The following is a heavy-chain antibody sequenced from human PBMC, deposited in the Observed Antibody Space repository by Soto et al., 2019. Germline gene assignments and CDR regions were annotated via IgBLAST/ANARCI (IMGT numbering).Heavy chain of an antibody. J-gene: IGHJ4*02. CDR2: ISYDGSNK. D-gene: IGHD6-13*01. Sequence: QVQLVESGRGVVQPGRSLRLSCAASGFTFSSYAMHWVRQAPGKGLEWVAVISYDGSNKYYADSVKGRFTISRDNSKNTLYLQMNSLRAEDTAVYYCARGSSSSWYGGSFDYWGQGTLVTVSS. CDR3: ARGSSSSWYGGSFDY. CDR1: GFTFSSYA. V-gene: IGHV3-30-3*01.